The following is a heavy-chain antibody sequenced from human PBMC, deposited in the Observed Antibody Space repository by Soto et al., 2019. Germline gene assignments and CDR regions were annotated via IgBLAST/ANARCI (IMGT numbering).Heavy chain of an antibody. V-gene: IGHV3-23*01. CDR1: GLTFSRYA. D-gene: IGHD4-17*01. CDR2: INPSGDIT. Sequence: EEQLLESGGGLVQPGGSLRLSCAASGLTFSRYAMSWVRQAPGKGLEWVSIINPSGDITYYGDSVKGRFTISRDNSKNTLSLQMNSLRAEDTAVYYCAKSLRPSAWTTYYFASRGQGTLVTVSS. J-gene: IGHJ4*02. CDR3: AKSLRPSAWTTYYFAS.